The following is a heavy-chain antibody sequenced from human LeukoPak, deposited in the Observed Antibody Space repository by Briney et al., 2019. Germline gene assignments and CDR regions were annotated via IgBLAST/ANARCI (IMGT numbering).Heavy chain of an antibody. V-gene: IGHV3-74*01. CDR1: GFTFSSYW. Sequence: GGSLTLSCAASGFTFSSYWMHWVRQAPGKGLVWVSRINSDGSSTSYADSVKGRFTISRDNAKNTLYLQMNSLRAEDTAVYYCAGTYGSGIYYLKWGQGTLVTDSS. CDR3: AGTYGSGIYYLK. CDR2: INSDGSST. D-gene: IGHD3-10*01. J-gene: IGHJ4*02.